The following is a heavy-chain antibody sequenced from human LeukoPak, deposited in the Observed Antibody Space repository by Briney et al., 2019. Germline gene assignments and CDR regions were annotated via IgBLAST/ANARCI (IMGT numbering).Heavy chain of an antibody. Sequence: SQTLSLTCAVSGGSISSGGYSWSWIRQPPGKGLEWIGYIYHSGSTYYNPSLKSRVTISVDRSKNQFSLKLSSVTAADTAVYYCARGLDPIAVAALYYFDYWGQGTLVTVSS. D-gene: IGHD6-19*01. CDR3: ARGLDPIAVAALYYFDY. CDR1: GGSISSGGYS. V-gene: IGHV4-30-2*01. CDR2: IYHSGST. J-gene: IGHJ4*02.